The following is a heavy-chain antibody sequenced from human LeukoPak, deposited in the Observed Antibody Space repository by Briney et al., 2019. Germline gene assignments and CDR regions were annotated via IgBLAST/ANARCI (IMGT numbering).Heavy chain of an antibody. J-gene: IGHJ5*02. CDR2: INHSGST. Sequence: TLSLTCTVSGGSFSSGSYYWSWIRQPPGKGLEWIGEINHSGSTNYNPSLKSRVTISVDTSKNQFSLKLSSVTAADTAVYYCARGNGDYAANWFDPWGQGTLVTVSS. V-gene: IGHV4-61*01. CDR3: ARGNGDYAANWFDP. D-gene: IGHD4-17*01. CDR1: GGSFSSGSYY.